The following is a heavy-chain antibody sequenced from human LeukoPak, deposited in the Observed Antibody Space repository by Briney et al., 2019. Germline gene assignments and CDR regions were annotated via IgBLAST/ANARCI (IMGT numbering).Heavy chain of an antibody. Sequence: GGSLRLSCAASGFTFSCYAMHWVRQAPAKGLQWVAVISYDGSSKYYTDSVKGRFTISRDNSKNTLYLQMNTLRADDTAVYFCARDLMATIYYYYGMDVWGRGTTVTVSS. V-gene: IGHV3-30-3*01. CDR1: GFTFSCYA. CDR3: ARDLMATIYYYYGMDV. J-gene: IGHJ6*02. D-gene: IGHD5-24*01. CDR2: ISYDGSSK.